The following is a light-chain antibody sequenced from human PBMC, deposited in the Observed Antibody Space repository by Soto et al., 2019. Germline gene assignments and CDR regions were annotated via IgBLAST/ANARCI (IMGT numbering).Light chain of an antibody. CDR1: SSNIGAGYD. CDR2: ANS. J-gene: IGLJ3*02. V-gene: IGLV1-40*01. Sequence: QAVVTQPPSVSGAPGQRVTISCTGSSSNIGAGYDVHWYQQLPGTAPKLLIYANSNRPSGVPDRFSGSKCGTSASLAITWLQAEDEADYSCQSYDSSVSGWVFGGGTKLTVL. CDR3: QSYDSSVSGWV.